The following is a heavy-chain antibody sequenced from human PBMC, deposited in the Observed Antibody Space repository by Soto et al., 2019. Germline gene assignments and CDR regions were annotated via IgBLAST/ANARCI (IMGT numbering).Heavy chain of an antibody. J-gene: IGHJ3*02. CDR1: GFTFSDYY. Sequence: QVQLVESGGGLVKPGGSLRLSCAASGFTFSDYYMSWIHQAPGKGLEWVSYISSSGSTIYYADSVKGRFTISRDNAKNSLYLQLNILRAYDTAVYYCARLLTTVTTVAFDIWGQGTMVTVSS. D-gene: IGHD4-17*01. CDR3: ARLLTTVTTVAFDI. CDR2: ISSSGSTI. V-gene: IGHV3-11*01.